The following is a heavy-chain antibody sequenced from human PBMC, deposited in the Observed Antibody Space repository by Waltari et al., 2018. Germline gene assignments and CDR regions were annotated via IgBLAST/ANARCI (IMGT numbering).Heavy chain of an antibody. CDR2: IDGSGSVM. J-gene: IGHJ3*02. V-gene: IGHV3-48*03. CDR3: VRDRGEDAADI. CDR1: GFIFSGYE. Sequence: EVQLVESGGGLVQPGGSLRLSWAAPGFIFSGYEMNWVRQAPGKGLECVSYIDGSGSVMYYADSVKGRFAMSRDNSKSSLSLQMNSLRAEDTAIYYCVRDRGEDAADIWGQGTMVTVSS.